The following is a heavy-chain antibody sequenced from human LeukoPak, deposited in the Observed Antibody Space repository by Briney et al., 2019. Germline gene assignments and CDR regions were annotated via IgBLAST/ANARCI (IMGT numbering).Heavy chain of an antibody. J-gene: IGHJ4*02. D-gene: IGHD6-13*01. CDR1: GFTFSSYS. CDR2: ISSSSSFI. Sequence: PGGSLRLSCAASGFTFSSYSMNWVRQAPGKGLEWVSYISSSSSFIYYADSVKGRFTISRDNAKKSLSLQMNSLRADDTAVYYCARGYSSSWYLDWGQGTLVTVSS. V-gene: IGHV3-21*05. CDR3: ARGYSSSWYLD.